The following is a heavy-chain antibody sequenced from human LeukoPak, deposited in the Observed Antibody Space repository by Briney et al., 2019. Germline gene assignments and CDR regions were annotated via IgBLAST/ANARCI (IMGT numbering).Heavy chain of an antibody. V-gene: IGHV3-49*03. J-gene: IGHJ4*02. Sequence: GGSLRLSCSASGFTFDDYAVSWFRQAPGKGLEWVGFIRSKAFGGTPEYAASVRGRFTISRDPSKSIAYLQMNSLKTEDTAVYYCTRNTVTVHFDYWSQGTLVTVSS. CDR2: IRSKAFGGTP. D-gene: IGHD4-17*01. CDR3: TRNTVTVHFDY. CDR1: GFTFDDYA.